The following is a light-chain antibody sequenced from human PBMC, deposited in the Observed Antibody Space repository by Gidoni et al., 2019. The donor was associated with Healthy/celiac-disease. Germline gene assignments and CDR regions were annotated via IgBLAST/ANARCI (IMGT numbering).Light chain of an antibody. CDR1: SSNIGNNA. V-gene: IGLV1-36*01. J-gene: IGLJ3*02. Sequence: QSVLTQPPSVSEAPRQRVTISCSGSSSNIGNNAVNWYQLGVSDRFSGSKSGTSASLAISGLQSEDEADYYCAAWDDSLNGWVFGGGTKLTVL. CDR3: AAWDDSLNGWV.